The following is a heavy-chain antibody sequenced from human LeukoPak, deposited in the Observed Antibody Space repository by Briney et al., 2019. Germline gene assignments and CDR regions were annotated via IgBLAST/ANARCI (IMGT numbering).Heavy chain of an antibody. CDR1: GFIFHDYA. D-gene: IGHD2-15*01. V-gene: IGHV3-43*02. Sequence: GGSLRLSCAAPGFIFHDYAIHWVRQPPGKGLEWVSLISGDGGSTFYADSVKGRFTISRDNSKNSLYLQMSSLRIEDTALYCCARESECSGWYDFWGQGTLVTVSS. CDR2: ISGDGGST. CDR3: ARESECSGWYDF. J-gene: IGHJ5*01.